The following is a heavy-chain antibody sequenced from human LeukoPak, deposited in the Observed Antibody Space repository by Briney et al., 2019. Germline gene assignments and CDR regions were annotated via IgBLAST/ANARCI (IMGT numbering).Heavy chain of an antibody. Sequence: PGGSLRLSCAASGFTFSSYAMHWVRQAPGKGLEWVAVISYDGSNKYYADSVKGRFTISRDNSKNTLYLQMNSLRAEDTAVYYCARAPGIRTTMVRGVIKIVDYWGQGTLVTVSS. CDR2: ISYDGSNK. CDR3: ARAPGIRTTMVRGVIKIVDY. D-gene: IGHD3-10*01. J-gene: IGHJ4*02. CDR1: GFTFSSYA. V-gene: IGHV3-30-3*01.